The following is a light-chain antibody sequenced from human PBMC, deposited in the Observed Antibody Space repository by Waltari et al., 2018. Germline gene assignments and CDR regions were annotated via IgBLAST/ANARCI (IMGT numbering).Light chain of an antibody. CDR1: QGMSTW. J-gene: IGKJ5*01. CDR2: GAS. V-gene: IGKV1-12*01. Sequence: EIQMTQSPSSVSASVGDRVTITGRASQGMSTWLAWYQQQPGKAPKRLIYGASNLQGGVQSRFSGSGSGTDFTLTSSTLQPDDVATYYCQQASSFPITFGQGTRLEIK. CDR3: QQASSFPIT.